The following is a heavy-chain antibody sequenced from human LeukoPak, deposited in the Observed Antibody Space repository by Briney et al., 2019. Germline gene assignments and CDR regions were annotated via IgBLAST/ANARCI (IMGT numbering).Heavy chain of an antibody. J-gene: IGHJ4*02. CDR1: GFTFSNYW. CDR2: IKQDGSEK. V-gene: IGHV3-7*01. D-gene: IGHD6-13*01. CDR3: ARIGYSSSFSDY. Sequence: HPGGSLRLSCAASGFTFSNYWMSWVRQAPVKVLEWVANIKQDGSEKDYVDSMKGRFTISRDNAKNSLYLQMNSLRAEDTAVYYCARIGYSSSFSDYWGQGTLVTVSS.